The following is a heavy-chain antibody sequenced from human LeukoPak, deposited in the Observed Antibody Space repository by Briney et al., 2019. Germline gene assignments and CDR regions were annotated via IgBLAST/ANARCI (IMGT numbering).Heavy chain of an antibody. V-gene: IGHV3-23*01. J-gene: IGHJ4*02. D-gene: IGHD3-3*01. CDR2: ISGSGGST. CDR1: GFTFSSYA. CDR3: AKDLGITIFGVVITNAFDY. Sequence: GGSLRLSCAASGFTFSSYAMSWVRQAPVKELEWVSAISGSGGSTYYADSVKGRFTISRDNSKNTLYLQMNSLRAEDTAVYYCAKDLGITIFGVVITNAFDYWGQGTLVTVSS.